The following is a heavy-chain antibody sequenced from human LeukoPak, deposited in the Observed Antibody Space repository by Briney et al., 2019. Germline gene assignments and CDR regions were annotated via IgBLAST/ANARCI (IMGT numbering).Heavy chain of an antibody. Sequence: GGSLRLSCVASGFTLSDHNMDWVRQATGKVLEWVGRSRKRGNKYVTENAASVKGRFTISRDDSNNSLYLQMNSLRTEDTAVYYCAREGYNYGSDAFDIWGQGTMVTVSS. J-gene: IGHJ3*02. CDR1: GFTLSDHN. CDR2: SRKRGNKYVT. CDR3: AREGYNYGSDAFDI. D-gene: IGHD5-18*01. V-gene: IGHV3-72*01.